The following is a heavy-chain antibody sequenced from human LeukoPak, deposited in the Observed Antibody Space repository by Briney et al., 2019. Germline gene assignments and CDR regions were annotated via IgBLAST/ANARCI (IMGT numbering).Heavy chain of an antibody. CDR2: MNPNSGNT. CDR3: ARGTDSSSSGDY. Sequence: ASVKVSCKASGYTFTGYYMHWVRQAPGQGLEWMGWMNPNSGNTGYAQKFQGRVTITRNTSISTAYMELSSLRSEDTAVYYYARGTDSSSSGDYWGQGTLVTVSS. V-gene: IGHV1-8*03. J-gene: IGHJ4*02. D-gene: IGHD6-6*01. CDR1: GYTFTGYY.